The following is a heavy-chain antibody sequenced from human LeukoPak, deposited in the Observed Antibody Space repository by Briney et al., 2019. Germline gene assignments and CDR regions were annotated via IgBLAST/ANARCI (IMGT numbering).Heavy chain of an antibody. Sequence: SVKVSCKASGRGFSGLAVTWLRHVPGQGFEWMGRIIPIIDATHYAQKFQDRVTITADESTSTAYMELHSLRSEDTAVYFCASSLLRMADLLPSHFDYWGQGTLVTVSS. CDR2: IIPIIDAT. CDR1: GRGFSGLA. D-gene: IGHD3-10*01. CDR3: ASSLLRMADLLPSHFDY. J-gene: IGHJ4*02. V-gene: IGHV1-69*11.